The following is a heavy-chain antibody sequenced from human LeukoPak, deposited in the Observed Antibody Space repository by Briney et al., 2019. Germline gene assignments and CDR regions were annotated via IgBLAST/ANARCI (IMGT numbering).Heavy chain of an antibody. CDR3: ARDQGSIFGAQYFQH. CDR1: GYTFTGYY. CDR2: INPNSGGT. V-gene: IGHV1-2*02. J-gene: IGHJ1*01. Sequence: GASVKVSCKASGYTFTGYYMHWVRQAPGQGLEWMGWINPNSGGTNYAQKFQGRVTMTRDTSISTAHMELSRLRSDDTAVYYCARDQGSIFGAQYFQHWGQGTLVTVSS. D-gene: IGHD3-3*01.